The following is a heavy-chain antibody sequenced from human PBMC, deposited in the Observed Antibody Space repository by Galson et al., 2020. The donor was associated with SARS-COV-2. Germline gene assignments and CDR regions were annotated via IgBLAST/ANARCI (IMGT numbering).Heavy chain of an antibody. CDR3: ARPFHYYGSGSYLYRPLDY. CDR1: GFTFSSYG. J-gene: IGHJ4*02. D-gene: IGHD3-10*01. Sequence: GGSLRLSCAASGFTFSSYGMHWVRQAPGKGLEWVAVIWYDGSNKYYADSVKGRFTISRDNSKNTLYLQMNSLRAEDTAVYYCARPFHYYGSGSYLYRPLDYWGQGTLVTVSS. CDR2: IWYDGSNK. V-gene: IGHV3-33*01.